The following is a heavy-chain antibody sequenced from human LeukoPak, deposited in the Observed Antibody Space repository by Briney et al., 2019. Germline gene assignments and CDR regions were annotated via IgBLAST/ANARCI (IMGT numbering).Heavy chain of an antibody. V-gene: IGHV3-11*01. D-gene: IGHD2-15*01. J-gene: IGHJ6*03. CDR3: ARVGTPGRYCSGGSCFSGYYYYMDV. Sequence: GGSLRLSCAASGFTFSDYYMSWIRQAPGKGLEWVSYISSSGSTIYYADSVKGRFTISRDNAKNSLYLQMNSLRAEDTAVYYCARVGTPGRYCSGGSCFSGYYYYMDVWGKGTTVTVSS. CDR1: GFTFSDYY. CDR2: ISSSGSTI.